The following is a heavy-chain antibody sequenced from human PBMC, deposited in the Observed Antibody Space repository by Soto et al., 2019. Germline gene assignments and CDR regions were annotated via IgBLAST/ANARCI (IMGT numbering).Heavy chain of an antibody. J-gene: IGHJ5*02. V-gene: IGHV4-4*07. D-gene: IGHD3-16*01. CDR2: IYTTGTT. CDR1: GGSITGHY. Sequence: SETLSLTCTVSGGSITGHYWSWIRQPAGKGLEWIGRIYTTGTTNYNPSLKSRVTMSVDTPKNQISLNLTSVTAADTAVYYCARTKVRALTAGESDPWGQGTQVTVSS. CDR3: ARTKVRALTAGESDP.